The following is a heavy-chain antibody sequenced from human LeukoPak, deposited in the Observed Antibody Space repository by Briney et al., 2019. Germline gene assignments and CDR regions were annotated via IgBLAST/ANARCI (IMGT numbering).Heavy chain of an antibody. J-gene: IGHJ4*03. CDR2: ISSRRSHI. D-gene: IGHD4-23*01. V-gene: IGHV3-21*01. Sequence: GGSLSLSCGPSRLSLYSNSMNWVRQAPGRGREWVSSISSRRSHIFYTDSVKGRFTISRDHPGNSLYAQVHSERAEDTALYYRAREAQNSGYFRFGSWGQEALGTASS. CDR3: AREAQNSGYFRFGS. CDR1: RLSLYSNS.